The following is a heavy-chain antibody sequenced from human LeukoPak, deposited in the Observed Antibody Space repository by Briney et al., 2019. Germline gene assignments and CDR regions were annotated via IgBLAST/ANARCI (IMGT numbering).Heavy chain of an antibody. CDR1: GYTLTELS. Sequence: ASVKVSCKVSGYTLTELSMHWVRQAPGKGLEWMGDFDPEDGETIYAQKFQGRVTMTADTATDTAYMELSSLRSEDTAVYYCATGEDTAGGFDYWGQGTLVTVSS. CDR3: ATGEDTAGGFDY. V-gene: IGHV1-24*01. CDR2: FDPEDGET. D-gene: IGHD2-15*01. J-gene: IGHJ4*02.